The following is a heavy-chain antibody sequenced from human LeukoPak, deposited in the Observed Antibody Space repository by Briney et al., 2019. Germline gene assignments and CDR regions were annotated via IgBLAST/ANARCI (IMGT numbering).Heavy chain of an antibody. V-gene: IGHV3-30*18. CDR3: AKDQYYYGSGSYYGR. J-gene: IGHJ4*02. CDR2: ISYDGSNK. D-gene: IGHD3-10*01. Sequence: PGGSLRLSCAASGFTFSSYGMHWVRQAPGKGLEWVAVISYDGSNKYYADSVKGRFTISRDNSKNTLYLQMNSLRAEDTAVYYCAKDQYYYGSGSYYGRWGQGTLVTVSS. CDR1: GFTFSSYG.